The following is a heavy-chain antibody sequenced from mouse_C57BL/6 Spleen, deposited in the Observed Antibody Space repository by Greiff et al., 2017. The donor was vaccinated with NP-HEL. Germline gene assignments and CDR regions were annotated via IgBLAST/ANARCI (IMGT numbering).Heavy chain of an antibody. CDR1: GYSITSGYY. Sequence: VQLKESGPGLVKPSQSLSLTCSVTGYSITSGYYWNWIRQFPGNKLEWMGYISYDGSNNYNPSLKNRISITRDTSKNQFFLKLNSVTTEDTATYYCARDPSAYYSNYVGAMDYWGQGTSVTVSS. V-gene: IGHV3-6*01. CDR2: ISYDGSN. CDR3: ARDPSAYYSNYVGAMDY. D-gene: IGHD2-5*01. J-gene: IGHJ4*01.